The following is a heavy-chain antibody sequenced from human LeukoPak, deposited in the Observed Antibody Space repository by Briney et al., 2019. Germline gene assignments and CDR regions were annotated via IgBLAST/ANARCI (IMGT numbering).Heavy chain of an antibody. CDR2: IKQDGSEK. CDR1: GFTFSSYW. V-gene: IGHV3-7*01. Sequence: GGSLRLSCAASGFTFSSYWMSWVRQAPGKGLEWVANIKQDGSEKYYVDSVNGRFTISRDNAKNSLYLQMNSLRAEDTAVYYCASAKRGYSYAPRRYVWGKGTTVTVSS. D-gene: IGHD5-18*01. CDR3: ASAKRGYSYAPRRYV. J-gene: IGHJ6*04.